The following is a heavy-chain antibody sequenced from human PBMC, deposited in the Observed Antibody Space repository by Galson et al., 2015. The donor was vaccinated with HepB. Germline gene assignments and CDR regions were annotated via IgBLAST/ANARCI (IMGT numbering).Heavy chain of an antibody. CDR1: GYMFFTYP. Sequence: SVKVSCKASGYMFFTYPIIWVRQAPGQGLEWLGWINTSNKSPTYAHGFTGRFVFSLDMSVSTAYLQINSLQPHDSAVYYCARVPNIFSGRGPVDHWGQGTLVTVSS. D-gene: IGHD3-9*01. J-gene: IGHJ4*02. V-gene: IGHV7-4-1*02. CDR2: INTSNKSP. CDR3: ARVPNIFSGRGPVDH.